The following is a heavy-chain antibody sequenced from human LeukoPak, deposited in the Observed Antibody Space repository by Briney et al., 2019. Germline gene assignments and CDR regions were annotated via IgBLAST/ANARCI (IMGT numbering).Heavy chain of an antibody. D-gene: IGHD6-19*01. CDR1: GGSFSGYY. CDR3: ARGLRAVAVDY. J-gene: IGHJ4*02. V-gene: IGHV4-34*01. CDR2: INHSGST. Sequence: SETLSLTCAVYGGSFSGYYWSWIRQPPGKGLEWIGEINHSGSTNYNPSLKSRVTISVDTSKNQLSLKLSSVTAADTAVYYCARGLRAVAVDYWGQGTLVTVSS.